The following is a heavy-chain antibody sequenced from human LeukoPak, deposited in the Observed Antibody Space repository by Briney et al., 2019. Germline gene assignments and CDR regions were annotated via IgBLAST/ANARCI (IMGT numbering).Heavy chain of an antibody. Sequence: GGSLRLSCAASGFAFSTYWMDWVRQAPGRGLEWVGNINQDGSVKHYVDSVRGRFTVSRDNARNSVYLQMSALRVEDTAAYYCTRDFVFWGQGSLVTASS. CDR2: INQDGSVK. J-gene: IGHJ4*02. CDR1: GFAFSTYW. D-gene: IGHD3-3*01. CDR3: TRDFVF. V-gene: IGHV3-7*01.